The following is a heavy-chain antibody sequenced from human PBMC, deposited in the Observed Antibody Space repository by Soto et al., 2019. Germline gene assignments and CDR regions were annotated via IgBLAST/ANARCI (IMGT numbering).Heavy chain of an antibody. Sequence: EVQLVESGGGLVQPGGSLRLSCAASGFTFRTYWLIWVRQVPGKGLEWVANINLDGSEKNYVDSVKGRFTISRDNARNSLYLLMSSLRAEDTALYYCARDGSTSWYSYDYHGMDVWGQGTTVTVSS. D-gene: IGHD5-18*01. CDR2: INLDGSEK. J-gene: IGHJ6*02. CDR3: ARDGSTSWYSYDYHGMDV. CDR1: GFTFRTYW. V-gene: IGHV3-7*05.